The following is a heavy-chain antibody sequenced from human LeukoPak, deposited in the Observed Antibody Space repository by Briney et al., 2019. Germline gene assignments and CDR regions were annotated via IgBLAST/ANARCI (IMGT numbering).Heavy chain of an antibody. V-gene: IGHV3-53*01. Sequence: GGSLRLSCAASGFTVHSNYMSWVRQAPGKGLEWVSVIDRSGVTHYADSVKGRFTISRDDSKNTLYLQMNSLRAEDTGVYYCAKDYRAHPLRPNWLDPWGQGTLVTVSS. D-gene: IGHD1-26*01. J-gene: IGHJ5*02. CDR3: AKDYRAHPLRPNWLDP. CDR1: GFTVHSNY. CDR2: IDRSGVT.